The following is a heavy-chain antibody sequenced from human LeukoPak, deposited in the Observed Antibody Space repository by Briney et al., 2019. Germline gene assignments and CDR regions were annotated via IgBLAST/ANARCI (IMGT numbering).Heavy chain of an antibody. CDR1: GFTFTTYD. D-gene: IGHD4-23*01. CDR2: MNPNSGNT. V-gene: IGHV1-8*01. J-gene: IGHJ5*02. Sequence: GASVKVSCKASGFTFTTYDINWVRQATGQGLEWMGWMNPNSGNTGYAQKFQGRVTMTRNTSISTAYMELSSLRSEDTAVYYCARGPNKYDGRNSGSAWFDPWGQGTLVTVSS. CDR3: ARGPNKYDGRNSGSAWFDP.